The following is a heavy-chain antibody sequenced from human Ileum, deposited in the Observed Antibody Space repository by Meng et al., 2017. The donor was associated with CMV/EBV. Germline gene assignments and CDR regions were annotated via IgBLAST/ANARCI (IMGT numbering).Heavy chain of an antibody. CDR2: IRDDGSKE. CDR3: AKDYGASFFDY. V-gene: IGHV3-30*02. D-gene: IGHD4-17*01. CDR1: GFAFGNYD. J-gene: IGHJ4*02. Sequence: GGSLRLSCAASGFAFGNYDMHWVRQAPGKGLEWVTFIRDDGSKEHYADSVKGRFTISRDNSKSTLFLQMDSLRPEDTAVYYCAKDYGASFFDYWGQGTLVTVSS.